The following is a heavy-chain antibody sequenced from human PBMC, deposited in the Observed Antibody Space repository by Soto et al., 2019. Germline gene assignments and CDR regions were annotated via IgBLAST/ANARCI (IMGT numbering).Heavy chain of an antibody. CDR1: GGTFSSYT. Sequence: SGKVSCKASGGTFSSYTISWVRQAPGQGLEWMGRIIPILGIANYAQKFQGRVTITADKSTSTAYMELSSLRSEDTAVYYCAGAGYYYDSSGPQAYWGQGTRVTVSS. CDR3: AGAGYYYDSSGPQAY. V-gene: IGHV1-69*02. CDR2: IIPILGIA. D-gene: IGHD3-22*01. J-gene: IGHJ4*02.